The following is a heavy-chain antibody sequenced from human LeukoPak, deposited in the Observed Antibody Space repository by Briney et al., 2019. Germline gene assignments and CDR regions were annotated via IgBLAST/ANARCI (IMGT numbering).Heavy chain of an antibody. CDR2: ISAYNGNT. CDR1: GYTFTSYG. D-gene: IGHD3-10*01. Sequence: ASVKVSCKASGYTFTSYGISWVRQAPEQGLEWMGWISAYNGNTNYAQKLQGRVTMTTDTSTSTAYMELRSLRPGDTAVYYCARVWFGESFENWFDPWGQGTLVTVSS. V-gene: IGHV1-18*01. J-gene: IGHJ5*02. CDR3: ARVWFGESFENWFDP.